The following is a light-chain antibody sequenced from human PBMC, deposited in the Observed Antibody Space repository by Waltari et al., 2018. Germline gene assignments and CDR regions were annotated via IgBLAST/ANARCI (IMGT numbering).Light chain of an antibody. CDR1: SSDVGGYSY. V-gene: IGLV2-8*01. J-gene: IGLJ2*01. Sequence: QSALTQPPSASGSPGQSITISCTGTSSDVGGYSYVSWYHHHPGKAPKLMISEVNKRPSGVPDRFSGSKSGNTASLTVSGLQAEDEADYYCSSYTGSNTVVFGGGTKVTVL. CDR2: EVN. CDR3: SSYTGSNTVV.